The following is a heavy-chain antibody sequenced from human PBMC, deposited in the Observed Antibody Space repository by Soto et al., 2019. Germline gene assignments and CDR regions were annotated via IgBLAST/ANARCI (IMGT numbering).Heavy chain of an antibody. CDR2: SHQSGNT. CDR1: GVSIGSHDW. Sequence: QVQLQESGPGLVKPSGTLSLTCAVSGVSIGSHDWWTWVRQPPGKGLEWIGESHQSGNTNYNSSLESRVTISLDKSKNHFSLHLSSGTVADTAVYYCATRDTGRVYWGQGTLVTVSS. V-gene: IGHV4-4*02. D-gene: IGHD5-18*01. CDR3: ATRDTGRVY. J-gene: IGHJ4*02.